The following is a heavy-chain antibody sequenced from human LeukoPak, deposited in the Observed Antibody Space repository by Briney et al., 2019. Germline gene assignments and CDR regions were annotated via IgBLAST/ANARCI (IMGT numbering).Heavy chain of an antibody. CDR3: AKYSGHDTSGYYESRAFDI. D-gene: IGHD3-22*01. Sequence: SETLSLTCTVSGDSISSDHWSWIRQPPGKGLEWIGYIYYSGNTNYNPSLKSRVTIPVDTSKNQFSLKLSSVTAADTAVYYCAKYSGHDTSGYYESRAFDIWGQGTMVTVSS. CDR1: GDSISSDH. J-gene: IGHJ3*02. V-gene: IGHV4-59*01. CDR2: IYYSGNT.